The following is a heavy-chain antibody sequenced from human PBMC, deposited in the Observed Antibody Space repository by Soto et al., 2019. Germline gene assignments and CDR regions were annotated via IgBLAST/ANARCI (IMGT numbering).Heavy chain of an antibody. V-gene: IGHV3-48*02. J-gene: IGHJ5*02. CDR2: INGSSSTM. CDR3: ARGDRFRCSGDRCFSDGLFLS. Sequence: PGGSLRHSCASSGLTFGIYSMNWVRQAPGKGLEWISYINGSSSTMYYADSVKGRFIISRDNADNSLYLQMNSLRDADTAVYYCARGDRFRCSGDRCFSDGLFLSWGQGTLVTVSS. D-gene: IGHD2-15*01. CDR1: GLTFGIYS.